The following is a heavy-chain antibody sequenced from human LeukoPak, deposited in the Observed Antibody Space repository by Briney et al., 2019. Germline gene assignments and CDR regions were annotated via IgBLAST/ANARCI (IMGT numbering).Heavy chain of an antibody. CDR3: ARETRAKFDP. CDR1: GFTFSSYR. D-gene: IGHD4-23*01. CDR2: ISPTSSDM. V-gene: IGHV3-21*01. Sequence: GGSLRLSCAASGFTFSSYRMNWVRQAPGKGLEWVSSISPTSSDMFYADSLQGRFTISRDNAKNSLYLRMNSLRADDTAVYYCARETRAKFDPWGQGTLVTVSS. J-gene: IGHJ5*02.